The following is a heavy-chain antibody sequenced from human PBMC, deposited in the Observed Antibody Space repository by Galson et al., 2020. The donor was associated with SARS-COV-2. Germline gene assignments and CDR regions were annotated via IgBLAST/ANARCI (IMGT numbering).Heavy chain of an antibody. V-gene: IGHV3-48*04. Sequence: GESLKISCAASGFTFSSYSMNWVRQAPGKGLEWVSYISSSSSTIYYADSVKGRFTISRDNAKNSLYLQMNSLRAEDTAVYYCARGLNYYDSSGAVDYWGQGVLVTVSS. CDR3: ARGLNYYDSSGAVDY. CDR1: GFTFSSYS. J-gene: IGHJ4*02. CDR2: ISSSSSTI. D-gene: IGHD3-22*01.